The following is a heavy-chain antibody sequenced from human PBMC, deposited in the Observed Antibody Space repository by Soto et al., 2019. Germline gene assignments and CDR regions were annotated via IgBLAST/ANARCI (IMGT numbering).Heavy chain of an antibody. V-gene: IGHV3-74*01. J-gene: IGHJ6*02. D-gene: IGHD3-22*01. Sequence: PXGSLRLSCAASGFTFNSYWFHWVRQAPGKGLVWVSRINSDGSSTTYADSVKGRFIISRDNAKNTVYLEMNSLRAEDTAVYFCASEASYYETSSALDVWGQGTTVTVSS. CDR1: GFTFNSYW. CDR3: ASEASYYETSSALDV. CDR2: INSDGSST.